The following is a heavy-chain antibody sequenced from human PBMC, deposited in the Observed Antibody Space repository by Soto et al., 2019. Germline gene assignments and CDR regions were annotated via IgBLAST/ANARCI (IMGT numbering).Heavy chain of an antibody. CDR3: AKDSPVGVPLMRDLHD. CDR2: ISGSGGST. D-gene: IGHD2-8*01. J-gene: IGHJ1*01. V-gene: IGHV3-23*01. Sequence: EVQLLESGGGLVQPGGSLRLSCAASGFTFRSYGMSWVRQAPGKGLEWVSVISGSGGSTYYADSVKGRFTLSRDNSKNTVYLQMNSLRVEDTAVYYCAKDSPVGVPLMRDLHDWGQGTLVTVSP. CDR1: GFTFRSYG.